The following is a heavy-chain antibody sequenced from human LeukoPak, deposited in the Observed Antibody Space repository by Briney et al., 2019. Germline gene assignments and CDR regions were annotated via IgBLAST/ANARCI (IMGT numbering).Heavy chain of an antibody. CDR2: ISDSGGRI. CDR3: AKRGVVIRVILVGFHKEAYYFDS. CDR1: GITLSNYG. Sequence: PGGSLRLSCAVSGITLSNYGMSWVRQAPGKGLEWVAGISDSGGRINYADSVKGRFTISRDNPKNTLYLQMNRLRAADTAVYFCAKRGVVIRVILVGFHKEAYYFDSWGQGALVTVSS. V-gene: IGHV3-23*01. D-gene: IGHD3-22*01. J-gene: IGHJ4*02.